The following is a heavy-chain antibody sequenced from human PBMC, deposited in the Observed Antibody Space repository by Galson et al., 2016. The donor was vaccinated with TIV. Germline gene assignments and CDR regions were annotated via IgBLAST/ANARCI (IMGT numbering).Heavy chain of an antibody. V-gene: IGHV3-7*01. CDR2: IKQDGGEK. CDR1: GFTFSSYW. D-gene: IGHD6-13*01. Sequence: SLRLSCAASGFTFSSYWMSWVRQAPGKGLEWVANIKQDGGEKYYVDSVKGRFTISRDNAKNSLFLQMNSLRAEDRAVYYCARDFPPGYGRSFNDYWGQGTLVTVSS. CDR3: ARDFPPGYGRSFNDY. J-gene: IGHJ4*02.